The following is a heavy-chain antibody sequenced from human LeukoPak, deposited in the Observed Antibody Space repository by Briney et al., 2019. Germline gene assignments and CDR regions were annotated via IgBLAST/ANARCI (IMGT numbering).Heavy chain of an antibody. J-gene: IGHJ4*02. D-gene: IGHD1-26*01. Sequence: TGRSLRLSCAASGFTFSSYGMHWVRQSPGKELEWVTVIWYDGSNKYYADSVKGRFTISRDNAKNSLYLQMNSLRAEDTAVYYCARDLRVGETWAYDYWGQGTLVTVSS. CDR2: IWYDGSNK. CDR1: GFTFSSYG. V-gene: IGHV3-33*01. CDR3: ARDLRVGETWAYDY.